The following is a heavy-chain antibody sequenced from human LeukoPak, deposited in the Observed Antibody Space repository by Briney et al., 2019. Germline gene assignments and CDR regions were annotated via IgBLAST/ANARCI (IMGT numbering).Heavy chain of an antibody. V-gene: IGHV3-53*01. CDR1: GFTVSTNY. CDR2: IYTGGSP. D-gene: IGHD3-10*01. CDR3: VPLTDGSVDY. J-gene: IGHJ4*02. Sequence: PGGSLRLSCAASGFTVSTNYMTWVRQAPGKGLEWVSMIYTGGSPYYAGSVKGRFTISRDNSKNTLNLQMNSLRAEDTAVYYCVPLTDGSVDYWGQGTLVTVSS.